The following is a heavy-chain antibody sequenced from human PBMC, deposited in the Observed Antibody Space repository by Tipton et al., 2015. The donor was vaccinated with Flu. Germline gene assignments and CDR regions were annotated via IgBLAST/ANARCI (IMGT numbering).Heavy chain of an antibody. Sequence: TLSLTCTVSGGSISSSSYYWGWIRQPPGKGLEWIGSIYYSGSTYYNPSLKSRVTISVDTSKNQFSLKLSSVTAADTAVYYCASPFEYSSSSGYWGQGTLVTVSS. CDR1: GGSISSSSYY. CDR3: ASPFEYSSSSGY. V-gene: IGHV4-39*01. J-gene: IGHJ4*02. CDR2: IYYSGST. D-gene: IGHD6-6*01.